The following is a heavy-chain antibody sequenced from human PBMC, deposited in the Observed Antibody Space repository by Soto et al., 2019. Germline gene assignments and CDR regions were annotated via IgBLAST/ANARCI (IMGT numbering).Heavy chain of an antibody. CDR1: GGSISSSSYY. Sequence: QLQLQESGPGLVTPSETLSLTCTVSGGSISSSSYYWGWIRQPPGKGLEWIGSIYYSGSTYYNPSLKSRVTISGDTSKNQFSLKLSSVTAADTAVYYCASYQSLSGFDYWGQGTLVTVSS. D-gene: IGHD3-9*01. CDR2: IYYSGST. J-gene: IGHJ4*02. V-gene: IGHV4-39*01. CDR3: ASYQSLSGFDY.